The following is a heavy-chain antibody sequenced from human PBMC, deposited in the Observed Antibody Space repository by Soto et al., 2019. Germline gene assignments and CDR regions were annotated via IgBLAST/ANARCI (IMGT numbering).Heavy chain of an antibody. CDR1: GYTFSSNW. D-gene: IGHD3-22*01. J-gene: IGHJ3*02. CDR3: ARPDSSGYSPGGDGFQI. Sequence: GASLKISCQTSGYTFSSNWIGWVRQMPGKGLEWMGKIYPGDSHTINSPSFQGRVTMSADKSINTAYLQWSSLKASDTGMYYWARPDSSGYSPGGDGFQIWGQGTMVTVSS. V-gene: IGHV5-10-1*01. CDR2: IYPGDSHT.